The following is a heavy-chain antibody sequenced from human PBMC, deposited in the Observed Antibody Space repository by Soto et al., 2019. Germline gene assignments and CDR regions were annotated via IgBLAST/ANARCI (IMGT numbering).Heavy chain of an antibody. CDR1: GFTFSSYG. CDR3: ARDYGISYYDILTGYYPSRAYYYYGMDV. CDR2: IWYDGSNK. Sequence: GGSLRLSCAASGFTFSSYGMHWVRQAPGKGLEWVAVIWYDGSNKYYADSVKGRFTISRDNSKNTLYLQMNSLRAEDTAVYYCARDYGISYYDILTGYYPSRAYYYYGMDVWGQGTTVTVSS. J-gene: IGHJ6*02. D-gene: IGHD3-9*01. V-gene: IGHV3-33*01.